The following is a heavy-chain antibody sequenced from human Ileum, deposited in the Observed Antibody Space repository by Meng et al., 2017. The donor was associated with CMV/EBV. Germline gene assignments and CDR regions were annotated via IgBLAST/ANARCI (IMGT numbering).Heavy chain of an antibody. CDR3: ASDREYQMSGGFDY. Sequence: GGSLRLSCAASGFTFSDYWMSWVRQAPGKGLEWVANIKGDGSQMHYVDSVRGRFTISRDNRLSSLFLQMNILRVEDTAFYYCASDREYQMSGGFDYWGQGTQVTVSS. CDR1: GFTFSDYW. D-gene: IGHD2-2*01. CDR2: IKGDGSQM. J-gene: IGHJ4*02. V-gene: IGHV3-7*03.